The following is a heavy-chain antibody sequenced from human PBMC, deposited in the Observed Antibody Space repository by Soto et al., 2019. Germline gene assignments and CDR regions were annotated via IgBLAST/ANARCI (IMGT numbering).Heavy chain of an antibody. CDR1: GFTFSSYA. J-gene: IGHJ6*02. V-gene: IGHV3-30-3*01. CDR2: ISYDGSNK. CDR3: ARESPGYSSSWYVSRVSYYGMDV. Sequence: QVQLVESGGGVVQPGRSLRLSCAASGFTFSSYAMHWVRQAPGKGLEWVAVISYDGSNKYYADSVKGRFTISRDNSKNTXXLXMXXLRAEDTAVYYCARESPGYSSSWYVSRVSYYGMDVWGQGTTVTVSS. D-gene: IGHD6-13*01.